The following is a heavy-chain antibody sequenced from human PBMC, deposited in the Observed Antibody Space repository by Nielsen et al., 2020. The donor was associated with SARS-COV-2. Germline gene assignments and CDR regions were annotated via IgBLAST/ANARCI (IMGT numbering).Heavy chain of an antibody. V-gene: IGHV3-48*03. Sequence: GESLKISCAASGFPFSSYEMNWVRQAPGKALEWLSYIGGNGRNIFYADSVKGRFTISRDNSKNTLYLQMNSLRAEDTAVYYCAKDLRYYDFWSGYLGEHHDYYYYGMDVWGQGTTVTVSS. CDR2: IGGNGRNI. J-gene: IGHJ6*02. CDR1: GFPFSSYE. D-gene: IGHD3-3*01. CDR3: AKDLRYYDFWSGYLGEHHDYYYYGMDV.